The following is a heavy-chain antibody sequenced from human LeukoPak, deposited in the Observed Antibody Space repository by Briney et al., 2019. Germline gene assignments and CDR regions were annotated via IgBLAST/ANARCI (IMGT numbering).Heavy chain of an antibody. V-gene: IGHV3-23*01. CDR2: ISGSGGST. J-gene: IGHJ6*03. Sequence: GGSLRLSCAASGFTFSNYAMSWVGQAPGRGLEGVSAISGSGGSTYYADSVKGRFTISRDNSKNTLYLQMNSMRAEDTAVYYCAKRRGLELLYYYYMDVWGKGTTVTVSS. D-gene: IGHD1-7*01. CDR1: GFTFSNYA. CDR3: AKRRGLELLYYYYMDV.